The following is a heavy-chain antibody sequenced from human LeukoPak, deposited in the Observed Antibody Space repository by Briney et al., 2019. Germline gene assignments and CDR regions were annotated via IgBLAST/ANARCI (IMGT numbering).Heavy chain of an antibody. Sequence: GGSLRLFCGASGFIFSSFSVNWVRQAPGKGLEWVSSISTSGGLSSVYYADSVKGRFTISRDNAKNSLFLQMNSLGAEDTAVYYCARRYFDYWGQGTLVTVSS. CDR2: ISTSGGLSSV. V-gene: IGHV3-21*01. CDR1: GFIFSSFS. J-gene: IGHJ4*02. CDR3: ARRYFDY.